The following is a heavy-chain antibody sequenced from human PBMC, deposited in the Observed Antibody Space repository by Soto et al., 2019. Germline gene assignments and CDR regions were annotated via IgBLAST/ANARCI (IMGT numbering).Heavy chain of an antibody. J-gene: IGHJ4*02. Sequence: ASVKVSCKASGYTFTSYAMHWVRQAPGQRLEWMGWINAGNGNTKYSQKFQGRVTITRDTSASTAYMELSSLRSEDTAVYYCARTKEVRGVITHYFDYWGRGTLVTVSS. CDR2: INAGNGNT. D-gene: IGHD3-10*01. CDR3: ARTKEVRGVITHYFDY. V-gene: IGHV1-3*01. CDR1: GYTFTSYA.